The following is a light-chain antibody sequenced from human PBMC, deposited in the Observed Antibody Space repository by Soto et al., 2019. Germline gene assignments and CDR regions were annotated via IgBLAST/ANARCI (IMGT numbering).Light chain of an antibody. J-gene: IGLJ2*01. CDR1: SGSVSTSYY. CDR3: VLYMGAGSVV. CDR2: NTN. Sequence: QTVVTQEPSFSVSPGGTVTLTCGLSSGSVSTSYYPSWYQQTPGQAPRTLIYNTNSRSSGVPDRFSGSILGNKAALTITGAQPDDESDYYCVLYMGAGSVVFGGGTKLTVL. V-gene: IGLV8-61*01.